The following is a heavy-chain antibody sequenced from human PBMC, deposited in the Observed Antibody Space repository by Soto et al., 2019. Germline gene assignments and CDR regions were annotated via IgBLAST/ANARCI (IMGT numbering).Heavy chain of an antibody. Sequence: QVQLQESGPGLVKPSDTLSLSCTVSGGSISSYYWNWIRQPAGKGLEWIGRIYSSGATNYNPSLKSRVTMSTDTSTNHFSLRLTSVTPEGTDVYYCAREHEVVNDFEFWGQGILVTVSS. V-gene: IGHV4-4*07. CDR2: IYSSGAT. CDR1: GGSISSYY. CDR3: AREHEVVNDFEF. J-gene: IGHJ4*02. D-gene: IGHD2-15*01.